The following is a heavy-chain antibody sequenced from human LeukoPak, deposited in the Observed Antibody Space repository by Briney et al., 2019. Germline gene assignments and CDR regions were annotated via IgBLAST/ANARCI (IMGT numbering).Heavy chain of an antibody. CDR1: GGSFSSYY. Sequence: SETLSLACAVYGGSFSSYYWSWIRQPPGKGLEWIGEINHSGSTNYNPSLKSRVTISVDTSKNQFSLKLSSVTAADTAVYYCARGLPSGGFWSALRHGWFDPWGQGTLVTVSS. J-gene: IGHJ5*02. V-gene: IGHV4-34*01. D-gene: IGHD3-3*01. CDR3: ARGLPSGGFWSALRHGWFDP. CDR2: INHSGST.